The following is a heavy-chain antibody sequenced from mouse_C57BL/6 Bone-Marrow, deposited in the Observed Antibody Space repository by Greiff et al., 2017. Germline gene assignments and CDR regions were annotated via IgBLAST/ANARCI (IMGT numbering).Heavy chain of an antibody. V-gene: IGHV1-55*01. D-gene: IGHD2-3*01. CDR1: GYTFTSYW. J-gene: IGHJ3*01. Sequence: QVQLQQPGAELVKPGASVTMSCKASGYTFTSYWITWVKQRPGQGLEWIGDIYPGSGSTTYNEKFKSKATLTVDTSSSTAYMQLSSLTSEDSAVYYCARDGFAWFAYWGQGTLVTVSA. CDR3: ARDGFAWFAY. CDR2: IYPGSGST.